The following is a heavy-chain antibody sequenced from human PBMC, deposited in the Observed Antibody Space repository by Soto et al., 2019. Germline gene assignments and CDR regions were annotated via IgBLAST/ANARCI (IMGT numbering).Heavy chain of an antibody. Sequence: ASVKVSCKASGYTFTSYDMHWVRQAPGQGLEWMGIINPSGGSTSYAQKFQGRVTMTRDTSTSTVYMELSSLRSEDTAVYYCARGSMVYEDYYYYYYMDVWGKGTTVTVSS. J-gene: IGHJ6*03. CDR3: ARGSMVYEDYYYYYYMDV. V-gene: IGHV1-46*03. CDR1: GYTFTSYD. D-gene: IGHD2-8*01. CDR2: INPSGGST.